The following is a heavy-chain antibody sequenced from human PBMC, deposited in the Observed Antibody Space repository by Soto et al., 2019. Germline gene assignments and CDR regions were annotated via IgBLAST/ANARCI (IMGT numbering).Heavy chain of an antibody. J-gene: IGHJ4*02. CDR2: IYYSGST. D-gene: IGHD3-3*01. CDR1: GGSISSGDYY. Sequence: QVQLQESGPGLVKPSQTLSLTCTVSGGSISSGDYYWSWIHQPPGKGLEWIGYIYYSGSTYYNPSLKSRVTISVDTSKNQFSLKLSSVTAADTAVYYCARVDITGAHPYYFDYWGQGTLVTVSS. V-gene: IGHV4-30-4*01. CDR3: ARVDITGAHPYYFDY.